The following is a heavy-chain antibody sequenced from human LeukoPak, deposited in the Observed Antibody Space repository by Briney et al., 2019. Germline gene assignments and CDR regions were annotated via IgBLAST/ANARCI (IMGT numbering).Heavy chain of an antibody. V-gene: IGHV3-21*01. CDR1: GFTFSSYS. D-gene: IGHD3-10*01. CDR3: ARSIGSGTRLRYGMDV. Sequence: GGSLRLSCAASGFTFSSYSMNWVRQAPGKGLEWVSSISSSSSYIYYADSVKGRFTISRDNAKNSLYLQMNSLRDEDTAVYYCARSIGSGTRLRYGMDVWGQGTTVTVSS. CDR2: ISSSSSYI. J-gene: IGHJ6*02.